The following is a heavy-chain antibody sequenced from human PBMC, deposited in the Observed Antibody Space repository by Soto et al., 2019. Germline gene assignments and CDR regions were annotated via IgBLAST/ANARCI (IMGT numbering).Heavy chain of an antibody. V-gene: IGHV1-69*01. J-gene: IGHJ6*02. CDR1: GGTFSSYA. CDR3: ARVALYCSGGSCYQLYYYYYGMDV. CDR2: IIPISGTA. Sequence: QVQLVQSGAEVKKPGSSVKVSCKASGGTFSSYAISWVRQAPGQGLEWMGGIIPISGTANYAQKFQGRVTIAADESTRTAYMELSSLRSEDTAVYYCARVALYCSGGSCYQLYYYYYGMDVWGQGATVTVSS. D-gene: IGHD2-15*01.